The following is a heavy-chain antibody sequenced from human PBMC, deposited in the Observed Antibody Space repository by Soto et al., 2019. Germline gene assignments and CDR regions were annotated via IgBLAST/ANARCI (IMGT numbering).Heavy chain of an antibody. Sequence: VSLRLSCAASGFTFSSYRMNWVRQAPGKGLEWVSSISSSSGHIYYADSLKGRFTISRDNAKNSLYLQMNSLRAEDTAVYYCTRHWLATREFDYWGQGTLVTVSS. CDR1: GFTFSSYR. J-gene: IGHJ4*02. CDR3: TRHWLATREFDY. CDR2: ISSSSGHI. V-gene: IGHV3-21*01. D-gene: IGHD1-26*01.